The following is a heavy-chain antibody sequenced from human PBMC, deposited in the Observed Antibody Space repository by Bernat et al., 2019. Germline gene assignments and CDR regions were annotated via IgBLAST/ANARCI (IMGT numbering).Heavy chain of an antibody. J-gene: IGHJ4*02. CDR2: INTNTGNP. D-gene: IGHD3-3*01. V-gene: IGHV7-4-1*02. CDR1: GYTFTTYA. Sequence: QVQLVQSGSELKKPGASVKVSCKASGYTFTTYAINWVRQAPGQGLEWIGWINTNTGNPTYAQGFTGRFVFFLDTSVSTAYLQISSLKAEDTAMYYCVRPKGWSGYYSFEYWGQGTLVTVSS. CDR3: VRPKGWSGYYSFEY.